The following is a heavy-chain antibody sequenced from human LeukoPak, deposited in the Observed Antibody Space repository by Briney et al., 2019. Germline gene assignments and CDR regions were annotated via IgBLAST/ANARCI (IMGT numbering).Heavy chain of an antibody. CDR1: GGSISSYY. J-gene: IGHJ4*02. V-gene: IGHV4-59*12. CDR3: ARRGAAAGQRTLDY. D-gene: IGHD6-13*01. Sequence: SETLSLTCTVSGGSISSYYWSWIRQPPGKGLEWIGYIYYSGSTNYNPSLKSRVTISVDTSKNQFSLKLSSVTAADTAVYYCARRGAAAGQRTLDYWGQGTLVTVSS. CDR2: IYYSGST.